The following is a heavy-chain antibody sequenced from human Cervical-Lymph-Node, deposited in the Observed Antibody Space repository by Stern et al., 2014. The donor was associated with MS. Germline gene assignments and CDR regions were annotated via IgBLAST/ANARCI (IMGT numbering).Heavy chain of an antibody. CDR1: GVTFTSSG. CDR2: IIAYNGNT. J-gene: IGHJ3*02. V-gene: IGHV1-18*01. D-gene: IGHD2-15*01. Sequence: HVHVVGAGGEVKKPGASVKGSCEASGVTFTSSGISWGRQAPGQGLEWIGGIIAYNGNTNYAQKLQGRVTMTTDTSTSTAYMELRSLRSDDTAVYYCARGLLGSENAFDIWGQGTMVTVSS. CDR3: ARGLLGSENAFDI.